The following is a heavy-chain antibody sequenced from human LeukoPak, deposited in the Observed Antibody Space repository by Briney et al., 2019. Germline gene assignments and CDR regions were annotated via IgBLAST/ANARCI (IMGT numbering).Heavy chain of an antibody. V-gene: IGHV4-34*01. Sequence: KPSETLSLTCTVSDDSISDYYRGWIRQPPGKGLEWIGEINHSGSTNYNPSLKSRVTISVDKSKNQFSLKLSSVTAADTAVYYCAVGTMVRGVTYFDYWGQGTLVTVSS. CDR2: INHSGST. CDR3: AVGTMVRGVTYFDY. J-gene: IGHJ4*02. CDR1: DDSISDYY. D-gene: IGHD3-10*01.